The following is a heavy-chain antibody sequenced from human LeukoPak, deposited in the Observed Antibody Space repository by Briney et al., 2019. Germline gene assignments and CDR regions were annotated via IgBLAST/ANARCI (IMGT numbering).Heavy chain of an antibody. J-gene: IGHJ3*02. CDR2: ISGSGGST. CDR3: AKGVGSSPYDAFDI. Sequence: GGSLRLSCAASGFTFSSYAMSWVRQAPGKGLEWVSTISGSGGSTYYANSVKGRFTISRDNSKNTLYVQMNSLRAEDTAEYYCAKGVGSSPYDAFDIWGQGTMVTVSS. CDR1: GFTFSSYA. V-gene: IGHV3-23*01. D-gene: IGHD6-13*01.